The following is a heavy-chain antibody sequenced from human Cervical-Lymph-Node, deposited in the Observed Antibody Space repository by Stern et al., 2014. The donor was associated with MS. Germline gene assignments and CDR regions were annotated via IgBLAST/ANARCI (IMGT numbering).Heavy chain of an antibody. D-gene: IGHD1-26*01. V-gene: IGHV4-61*02. J-gene: IGHJ5*02. Sequence: QVQLEESGPGLVKPSQTLSLTCTVSGGSISSSGYYWSWIRQPAAKGLEWLGRIHDSGSTSSNPPLKSRVTISKDPAKNQCSLKLTSVTAADTAVYYCATTRWDLFTWNWFDPWGQGTLVTVSS. CDR2: IHDSGST. CDR3: ATTRWDLFTWNWFDP. CDR1: GGSISSSGYY.